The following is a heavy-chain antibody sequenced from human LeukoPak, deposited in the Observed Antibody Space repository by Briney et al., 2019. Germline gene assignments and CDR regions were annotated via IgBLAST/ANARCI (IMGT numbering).Heavy chain of an antibody. CDR3: ATPGGSGSYYNYDAPFDY. D-gene: IGHD3-10*01. CDR2: ISGSGGST. Sequence: GRSLRLSCAASGFTFSSYGMRWVRQAPGKGLEWVSAISGSGGSTYYADSVKGRFTISRDNSKNTLYLQMNSLRAEDTAVYYCATPGGSGSYYNYDAPFDYWGQGTLVTVSS. V-gene: IGHV3-23*01. J-gene: IGHJ4*02. CDR1: GFTFSSYG.